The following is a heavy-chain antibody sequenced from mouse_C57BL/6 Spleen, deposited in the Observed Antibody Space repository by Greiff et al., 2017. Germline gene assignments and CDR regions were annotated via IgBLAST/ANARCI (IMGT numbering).Heavy chain of an antibody. CDR1: GYTFTSYW. CDR3: ARSNTVTPYYYAMDY. V-gene: IGHV1-52*01. D-gene: IGHD1-2*01. Sequence: QVQLQQPGAELVRPGSPVKLSCKASGYTFTSYWMHRVKQRPIQGLEWIGNIDPSDSETHYNQKFKDKATLTVDKSSSTAYMQLSSLTSEYSAVYSCARSNTVTPYYYAMDYWGQGTSVTVSS. J-gene: IGHJ4*01. CDR2: IDPSDSET.